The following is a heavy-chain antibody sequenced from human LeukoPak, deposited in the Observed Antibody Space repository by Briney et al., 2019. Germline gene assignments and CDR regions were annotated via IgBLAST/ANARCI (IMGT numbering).Heavy chain of an antibody. V-gene: IGHV3-11*04. D-gene: IGHD5-18*01. Sequence: GGSLRLSCAASGFTFSNSYMSLIRPAPGRGLELVCYISSSGSKIYYADFVKSRFTISRDNAKNSLDLQINSLRAEDTPVYYCTIGLGYSYCFDTWGQSTMFTVSS. CDR3: TIGLGYSYCFDT. CDR1: GFTFSNSY. J-gene: IGHJ3*02. CDR2: ISSSGSKI.